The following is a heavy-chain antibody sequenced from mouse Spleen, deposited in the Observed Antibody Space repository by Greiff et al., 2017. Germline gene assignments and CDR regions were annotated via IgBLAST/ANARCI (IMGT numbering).Heavy chain of an antibody. J-gene: IGHJ3*01. CDR1: GFNIKDYY. V-gene: IGHV14-2*01. CDR2: IDPEDGET. Sequence: LVESGAELVKPGASVKLSCTASGFNIKDYYMHWVKQRTEQGLEWIGRIDPEDGETKYAPKFQGKATITADTSSNTAYLQLSSLTSEDTAVYYCAMGYDEGAWFAYWGQGTLVTVSA. CDR3: AMGYDEGAWFAY. D-gene: IGHD2-14*01.